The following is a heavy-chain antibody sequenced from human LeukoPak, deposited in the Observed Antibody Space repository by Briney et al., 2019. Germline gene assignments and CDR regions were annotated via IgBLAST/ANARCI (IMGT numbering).Heavy chain of an antibody. J-gene: IGHJ4*02. CDR1: GGSISSYY. CDR3: ARTCSSTSCYNY. D-gene: IGHD2-2*02. CDR2: IYYSGST. Sequence: SETLSLTCTVSGGSISSYYWSWIRQPPGKGLEWIGYIYYSGSTSYNPSLKSRVTISVETSKNQFSLKLSSVTAADTAVYYCARTCSSTSCYNYWGQGTLVTVSS. V-gene: IGHV4-59*01.